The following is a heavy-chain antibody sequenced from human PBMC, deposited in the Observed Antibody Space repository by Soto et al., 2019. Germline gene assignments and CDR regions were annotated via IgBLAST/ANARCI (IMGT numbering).Heavy chain of an antibody. CDR3: ASALGIGDY. V-gene: IGHV1-18*01. CDR2: ISVYDGNT. CDR1: GYTFTSYD. J-gene: IGHJ4*02. Sequence: QVQLVQSGPEVKKPGTSVKVSCKASGYTFTSYDINWVRQAPGQGLEWMGWISVYDGNTNYAQKLQDRVTMTTDTSTSTAYMELRSLRSDDTAVYYCASALGIGDYWGQGTQVTVSS. D-gene: IGHD7-27*01.